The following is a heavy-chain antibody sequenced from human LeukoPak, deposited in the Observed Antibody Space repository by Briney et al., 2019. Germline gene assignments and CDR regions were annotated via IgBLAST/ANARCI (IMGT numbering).Heavy chain of an antibody. CDR1: GYTFTGYY. CDR2: INPNSGGT. J-gene: IGHJ4*02. CDR3: ARFGGLNDYGDYVSHRPYPSDY. V-gene: IGHV1-2*02. Sequence: GASVKVSCKASGYTFTGYYMHWVRQAPGQGLEWMGWINPNSGGTNYAQKFQGRVTMTRDTSISTAYVGLSRLRSDDTAVYYCARFGGLNDYGDYVSHRPYPSDYWGQGTLVTVSS. D-gene: IGHD4-17*01.